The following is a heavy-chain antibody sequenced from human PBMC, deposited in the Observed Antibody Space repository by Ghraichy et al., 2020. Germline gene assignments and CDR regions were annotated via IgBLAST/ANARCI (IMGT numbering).Heavy chain of an antibody. D-gene: IGHD3-3*01. CDR2: IYYSGST. CDR3: AREGGPRFGVVTLFDY. V-gene: IGHV4-59*01. J-gene: IGHJ4*02. Sequence: SETLSLTCTVSGGSISSYYWSWIRQPPGKGLEWIGYIYYSGSTNYNPSLKSRVTISVDTSKNQFSLKLSSVTAADTAVYYCAREGGPRFGVVTLFDYWGQGTLVTVSS. CDR1: GGSISSYY.